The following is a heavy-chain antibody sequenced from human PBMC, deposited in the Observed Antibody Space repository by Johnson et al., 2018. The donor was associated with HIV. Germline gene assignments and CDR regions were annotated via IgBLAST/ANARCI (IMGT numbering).Heavy chain of an antibody. J-gene: IGHJ3*01. D-gene: IGHD3-9*01. CDR3: VKGFRRYLKFGGGLLDAFDL. CDR2: ISYDGSNK. Sequence: QVQLVESGGGLVKPGGSLKVSCAASGFTFSNVWMHWVRQAPGKGLEWVAVISYDGSNKYYADSVKGRVTISRDTAKNSLYLQMNTLRPEDTAFYHCVKGFRRYLKFGGGLLDAFDLWGQGTMVTVSS. CDR1: GFTFSNVW. V-gene: IGHV3-30*18.